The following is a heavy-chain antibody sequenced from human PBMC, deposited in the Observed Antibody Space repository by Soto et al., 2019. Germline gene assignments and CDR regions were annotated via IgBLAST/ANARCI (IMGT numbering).Heavy chain of an antibody. CDR3: ARDHRYCSSTSCPGGLDV. V-gene: IGHV4-59*01. CDR1: GGSISTYY. CDR2: IDYSGRT. Sequence: SETLSLTCTVSGGSISTYYWSWIRRPPGKGLEWIGYIDYSGRTNYSPSLKSRDTISIDTSQKQFSLKLSSVTAADTAVYYCARDHRYCSSTSCPGGLDVWGQGTTVTVSS. D-gene: IGHD2-2*01. J-gene: IGHJ6*02.